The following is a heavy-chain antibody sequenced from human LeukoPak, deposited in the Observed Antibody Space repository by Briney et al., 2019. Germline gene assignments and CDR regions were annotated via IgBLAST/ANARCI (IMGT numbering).Heavy chain of an antibody. Sequence: GGSLRLSCAPSGFTFSSYEMNWVRQAPGEGLEWVSYISISGITIYYADSVKGRFTISRDNAKNSLYLQMNTLRAEDTAVYYCARVPGDLPPYCDYWGQGTLVTVSS. CDR1: GFTFSSYE. D-gene: IGHD2-2*01. CDR3: ARVPGDLPPYCDY. V-gene: IGHV3-48*03. J-gene: IGHJ4*02. CDR2: ISISGITI.